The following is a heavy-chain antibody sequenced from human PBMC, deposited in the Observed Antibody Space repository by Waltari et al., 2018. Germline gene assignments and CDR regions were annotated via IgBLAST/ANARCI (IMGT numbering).Heavy chain of an antibody. CDR2: IWFDGSDK. D-gene: IGHD2-2*02. V-gene: IGHV3-30*02. J-gene: IGHJ4*02. CDR1: GFTFSNFG. CDR3: AKDAFGNTYLDF. Sequence: QVNLVESGGGVVQPGGSLRLSCATSGFTFSNFGMHWVRQAPGKGLEWVALIWFDGSDKFYADSVRGRFTISRDNSARTLYLDMDSLRLDDTAMYYYAKDAFGNTYLDFWGQGTLVTVSS.